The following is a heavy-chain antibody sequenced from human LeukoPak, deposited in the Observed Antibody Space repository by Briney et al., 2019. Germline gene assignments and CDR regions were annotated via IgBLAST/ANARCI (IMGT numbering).Heavy chain of an antibody. J-gene: IGHJ4*02. CDR3: ASIGPSYSSGWYPDENFDY. CDR2: INPNSGGT. CDR1: GYTFTGYY. D-gene: IGHD6-19*01. Sequence: ASGKVSCKASGYTFTGYYMHWVRQAPGQGLEWMGWINPNSGGTNYAQKFQGGVTMTRDTSISTAHMELSRLRSDDTAVYYCASIGPSYSSGWYPDENFDYWGQGTLVTVSS. V-gene: IGHV1-2*02.